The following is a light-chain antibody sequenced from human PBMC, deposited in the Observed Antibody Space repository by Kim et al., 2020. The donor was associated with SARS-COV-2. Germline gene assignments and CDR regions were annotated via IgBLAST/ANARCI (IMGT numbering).Light chain of an antibody. CDR1: QTVLYNANNENY. CDR2: WAS. J-gene: IGKJ2*01. V-gene: IGKV4-1*01. Sequence: RATINCKASQTVLYNANNENYLAWYQQKPGQPPKLLIYWASTRESGVPDRFSGSGSGTDFTLTISSLQAEDVAVYYCQQYYNTPYTFGQGTKLEI. CDR3: QQYYNTPYT.